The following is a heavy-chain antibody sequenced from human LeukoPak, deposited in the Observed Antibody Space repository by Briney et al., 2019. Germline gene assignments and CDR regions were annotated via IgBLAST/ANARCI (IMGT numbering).Heavy chain of an antibody. Sequence: GGSLRLSCVASGFTFSSYWMSWVRQTPGKGLEWVANIKEDGSEKYYVDSVKGRFTISRDNAENSLYLEMSNLRAEDTAVYYCARDSSGNDYWGQGTLVTVSS. D-gene: IGHD6-19*01. CDR3: ARDSSGNDY. J-gene: IGHJ4*02. CDR2: IKEDGSEK. V-gene: IGHV3-7*01. CDR1: GFTFSSYW.